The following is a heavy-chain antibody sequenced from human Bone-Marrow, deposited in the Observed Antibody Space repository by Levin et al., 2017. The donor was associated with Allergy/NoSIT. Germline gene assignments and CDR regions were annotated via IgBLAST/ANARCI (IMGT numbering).Heavy chain of an antibody. Sequence: PSETLSLTCTVSGGSVSSGSYYWSWIRQPPGKGLEWIGYIYYSGSTNYNPSLKSRVTISVDTSKNQFSLKLSSVTAADTAVYYCARGRPTTGTTLVDYWGQGTLVTVSS. D-gene: IGHD1-1*01. V-gene: IGHV4-61*01. CDR2: IYYSGST. CDR3: ARGRPTTGTTLVDY. CDR1: GGSVSSGSYY. J-gene: IGHJ4*02.